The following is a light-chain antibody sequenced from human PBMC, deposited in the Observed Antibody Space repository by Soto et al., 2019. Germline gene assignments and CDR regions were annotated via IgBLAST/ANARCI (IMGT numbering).Light chain of an antibody. Sequence: IQMTQSPSSLSASVGDRVTVTCRASQRIYTYLNWYQQKPGKAPNLLIYAASSLQSGVPSRFSGSGSGTDFTLTISSLQPEDFATYYCQQSYNTPWTFGQGTKVDIK. CDR3: QQSYNTPWT. CDR2: AAS. J-gene: IGKJ1*01. V-gene: IGKV1-39*01. CDR1: QRIYTY.